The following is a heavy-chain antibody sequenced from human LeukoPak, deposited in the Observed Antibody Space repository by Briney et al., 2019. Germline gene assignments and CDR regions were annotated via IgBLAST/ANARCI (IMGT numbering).Heavy chain of an antibody. CDR2: IKSKTDGGTT. J-gene: IGHJ4*02. D-gene: IGHD3-3*01. V-gene: IGHV3-15*01. CDR1: GFTFSNAW. CDR3: TTSIQYYDFWSGYYSDY. Sequence: GGSLRLSCAASGFTFSNAWMSWVRQAPGKGLEWVGRIKSKTDGGTTDYAAPVKGRFTISRDGSKNTLYLQMNSLKTEDTAVYYCTTSIQYYDFWSGYYSDYWGQGTLVTVSS.